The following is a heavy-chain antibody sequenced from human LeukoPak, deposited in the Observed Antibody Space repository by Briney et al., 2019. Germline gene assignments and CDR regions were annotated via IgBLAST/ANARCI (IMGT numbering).Heavy chain of an antibody. CDR2: INTDGSST. Sequence: GGSLRLSCAASGFTFGSYWMHWVRQAPGKGLVWVSRINTDGSSTIYADSVKGRFTISRDNAKNTLYLQVNSLRAEDTAVYYCTRSDCSSNSCYRPNDYWGQGTLVTVSS. CDR1: GFTFGSYW. D-gene: IGHD2-2*01. V-gene: IGHV3-74*01. J-gene: IGHJ4*02. CDR3: TRSDCSSNSCYRPNDY.